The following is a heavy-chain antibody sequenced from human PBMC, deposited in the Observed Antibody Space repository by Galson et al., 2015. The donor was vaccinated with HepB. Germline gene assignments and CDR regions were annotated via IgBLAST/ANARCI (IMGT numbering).Heavy chain of an antibody. J-gene: IGHJ1*01. CDR2: IYYSGST. D-gene: IGHD5-24*01. CDR3: ARSMGGGNRWLSQH. Sequence: SETLSLTCTVSGGSISSSSYYWGWIRQPPGKGLEWIGSIYYSGSTYYNPSLKSRVTISVDTSKNQFSLKLSSVTAADTAVYYCARSMGGGNRWLSQHWGQGTLVTVSS. V-gene: IGHV4-39*01. CDR1: GGSISSSSYY.